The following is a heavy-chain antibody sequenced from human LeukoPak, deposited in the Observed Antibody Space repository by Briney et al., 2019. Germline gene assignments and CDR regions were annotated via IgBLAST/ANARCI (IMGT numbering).Heavy chain of an antibody. V-gene: IGHV3-66*02. Sequence: GGSLRLSCAASGFTVSSNYMSWVRQAPGKGLEWVSVVYSGGSTYYADSVKGRFTISRDNSKNTLYLQMNSLRAEDTAVYYCARASYSSGWYVSSYYFDYWGQGTLVTVSS. CDR3: ARASYSSGWYVSSYYFDY. J-gene: IGHJ4*02. CDR1: GFTVSSNY. CDR2: VYSGGST. D-gene: IGHD6-19*01.